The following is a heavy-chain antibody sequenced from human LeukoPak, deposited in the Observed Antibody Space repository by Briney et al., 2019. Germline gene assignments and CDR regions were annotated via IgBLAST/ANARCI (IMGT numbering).Heavy chain of an antibody. V-gene: IGHV4-34*01. CDR2: INHSGST. J-gene: IGHJ4*02. CDR3: AIPGPNTVTALDY. D-gene: IGHD4-17*01. Sequence: SETLSLTCAVYGGSFSGYYWSWIRQSPGKGLEWIGEINHSGSTNYNPSLKSRVTISVDTSKNQFSLKLSSVTAADTAVYYCAIPGPNTVTALDYWGQGTLVTVSS. CDR1: GGSFSGYY.